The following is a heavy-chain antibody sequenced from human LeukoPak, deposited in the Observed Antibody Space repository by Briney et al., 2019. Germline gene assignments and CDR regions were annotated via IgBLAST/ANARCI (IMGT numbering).Heavy chain of an antibody. CDR1: GGSISSYY. Sequence: SETLSLTCTVSGGSISSYYWSWIRQPPGKGLEWIGYIYYSGSTNYSPSLKSRVTISVDTSKNRFSLKLSSVTAADTAVYYCATLGDYGDTEGGYWGQGTLVTVSS. D-gene: IGHD4-17*01. J-gene: IGHJ4*02. V-gene: IGHV4-59*08. CDR3: ATLGDYGDTEGGY. CDR2: IYYSGST.